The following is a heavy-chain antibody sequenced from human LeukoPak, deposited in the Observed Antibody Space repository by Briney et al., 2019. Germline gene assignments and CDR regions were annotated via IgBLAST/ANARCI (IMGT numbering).Heavy chain of an antibody. J-gene: IGHJ6*03. CDR2: MNPNSGNA. V-gene: IGHV1-8*01. D-gene: IGHD6-13*01. Sequence: ASVKVSCKASGYTFTSYDINWVRQATGQGLEWMGWMNPNSGNAGYAQKFQGRVTMTANTSISTAYMELGSLRSDDTAVYYCARGGAAAGYYYYYYMDVWGKGTTVTISS. CDR1: GYTFTSYD. CDR3: ARGGAAAGYYYYYYMDV.